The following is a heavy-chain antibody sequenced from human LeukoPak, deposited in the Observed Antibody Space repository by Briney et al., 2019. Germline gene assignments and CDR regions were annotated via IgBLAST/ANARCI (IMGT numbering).Heavy chain of an antibody. CDR1: GFTFSSYA. CDR3: VKEVDSRGYYFDY. CDR2: ISDSGRST. D-gene: IGHD3-22*01. V-gene: IGHV3-23*01. Sequence: GGSLRLSCAASGFTFSSYAMSWVRQAPGKGLEWVSGISDSGRSTNYADSVKGRFTISRDNSKNTLFLQMNSLRAEDTAVYYCVKEVDSRGYYFDYWGQGTLVTVSS. J-gene: IGHJ4*02.